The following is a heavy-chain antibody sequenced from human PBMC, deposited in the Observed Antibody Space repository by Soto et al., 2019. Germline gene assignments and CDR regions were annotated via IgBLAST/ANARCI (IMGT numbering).Heavy chain of an antibody. CDR2: ISAYNGNT. Sequence: AASVKVSCKASGYTFTSYGISWVRQAPGQGLEWMGWISAYNGNTNYAQKLQGRVTMTTDTSTSTAYMELRSLRSDDTAVYYCARGLFDWLSNDAFDIWGQGTMVTVSS. V-gene: IGHV1-18*01. CDR3: ARGLFDWLSNDAFDI. D-gene: IGHD3-9*01. CDR1: GYTFTSYG. J-gene: IGHJ3*02.